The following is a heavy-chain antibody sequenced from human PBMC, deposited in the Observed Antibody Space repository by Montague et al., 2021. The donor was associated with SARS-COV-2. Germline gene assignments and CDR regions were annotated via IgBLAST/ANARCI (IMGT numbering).Heavy chain of an antibody. CDR1: GGSLSGYY. D-gene: IGHD3-9*01. Sequence: SETLSLTCTVSGGSLSGYYWNWIRQPPGKALEWIAYIYETGSTNYNPSLQSRVTILVDTSKNQVSLKVRSVTAADTAIYYCARGQGHYNVSTGYHPPDHWGQDTLITVSS. CDR3: ARGQGHYNVSTGYHPPDH. J-gene: IGHJ1*01. V-gene: IGHV4-59*12. CDR2: IYETGST.